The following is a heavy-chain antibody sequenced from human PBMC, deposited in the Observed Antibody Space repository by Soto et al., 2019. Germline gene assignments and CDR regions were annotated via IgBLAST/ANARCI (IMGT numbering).Heavy chain of an antibody. V-gene: IGHV3-30*18. CDR2: ISYDGSNK. CDR3: AKDGDIVLVPAAKRPYYYYGMDV. CDR1: GFTFSSYG. D-gene: IGHD2-2*01. Sequence: GSLRLSCAAPGFTFSSYGMHWVRQAPGKGLERVVVISYDGSNKYYADSVKGRFTISRDNSKITLYLQMNSLRAEDTAVYYCAKDGDIVLVPAAKRPYYYYGMDVWGQGT. J-gene: IGHJ6*02.